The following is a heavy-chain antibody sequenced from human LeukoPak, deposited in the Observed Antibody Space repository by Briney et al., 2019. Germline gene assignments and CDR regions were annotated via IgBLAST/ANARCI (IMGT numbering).Heavy chain of an antibody. D-gene: IGHD3-22*01. CDR2: GNHSGST. CDR3: ARSSRRTPMIVVIPRRGNWFDP. J-gene: IGHJ5*02. Sequence: SETLSLTCAVYGESFSGTYWTWIRQSPGKGLEWIGEGNHSGSTNYHPSVKNRFSILIDTSKNQFSLKLSSVTAAETAVYYCARSSRRTPMIVVIPRRGNWFDPWGQGTLVTVSS. CDR1: GESFSGTY. V-gene: IGHV4-34*01.